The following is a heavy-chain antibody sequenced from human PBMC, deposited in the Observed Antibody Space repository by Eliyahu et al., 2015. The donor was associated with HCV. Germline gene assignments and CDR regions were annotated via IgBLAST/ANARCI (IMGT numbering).Heavy chain of an antibody. D-gene: IGHD2/OR15-2a*01. CDR2: INPSGGSS. CDR1: GYSFSTHY. J-gene: IGHJ4*02. CDR3: AKGGPLGRATNYFPLDF. Sequence: QVQLFQSGAEVKKPGASVTLSCKASGYSFSTHYIXWVRQAPGQALEWVGIINPSGGSSLYATRFQGRVSLSRDTSTGTFFMDLNTLTSADTAVYYCAKGGPLGRATNYFPLDFWGQGTLVSVSS. V-gene: IGHV1-46*01.